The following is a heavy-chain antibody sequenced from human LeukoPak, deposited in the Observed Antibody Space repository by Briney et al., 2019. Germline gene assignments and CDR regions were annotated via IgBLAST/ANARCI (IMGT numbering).Heavy chain of an antibody. D-gene: IGHD3-22*01. CDR3: AKLRGDYYDISGPDAFDI. CDR1: GFTFSSYG. J-gene: IGHJ3*02. Sequence: PGGSLRLSCAASGFTFSSYGMHWVRQAPGKGLEWVAVISYDGSNKYYADSVKGRFTISRDNSKNTLYLQMNSLRAEGTAVYYCAKLRGDYYDISGPDAFDIWGQGTMVTVSS. CDR2: ISYDGSNK. V-gene: IGHV3-30*18.